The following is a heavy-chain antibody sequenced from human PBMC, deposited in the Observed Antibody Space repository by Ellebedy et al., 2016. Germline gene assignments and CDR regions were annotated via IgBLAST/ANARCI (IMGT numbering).Heavy chain of an antibody. CDR1: GGSFSGYY. CDR2: INHSGST. J-gene: IGHJ5*02. V-gene: IGHV4-34*01. Sequence: SETLSLXXAVYGGSFSGYYWSWIRQPPGKGLEWIGEINHSGSTNYNPSLKSRVTISVDTSKNQFSLKLSSVTAADTAVYYCARGETFDPWGQGTLVTVSS. CDR3: ARGETFDP.